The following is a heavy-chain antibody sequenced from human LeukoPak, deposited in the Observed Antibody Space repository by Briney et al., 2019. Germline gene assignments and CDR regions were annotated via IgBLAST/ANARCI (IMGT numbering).Heavy chain of an antibody. CDR3: ARDYWSTSGYLGAFHI. D-gene: IGHD3-22*01. J-gene: IGHJ3*02. Sequence: GGSLRLSCAASDFTFSSYGMNWVRQAPGKGLEWVSSITSSAFIYYADSVKGRFTISRDNAKNSLYLQMNSLRAEDTAVYYCARDYWSTSGYLGAFHIWGQGTMVTVSS. CDR2: ITSSAFI. V-gene: IGHV3-21*01. CDR1: DFTFSSYG.